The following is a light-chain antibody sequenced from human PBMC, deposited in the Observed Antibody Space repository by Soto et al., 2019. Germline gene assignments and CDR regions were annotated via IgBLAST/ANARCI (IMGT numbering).Light chain of an antibody. V-gene: IGKV3-15*01. J-gene: IGKJ1*01. CDR1: QSVSSD. CDR2: GAS. CDR3: QQLTDWPPQWT. Sequence: EIVMTQSPATLSVSPGERATLSCRASQSVSSDLAWYQQKPGQAPRLLIYGASTRATGIPARFSGSGSGTEFTLTISSLQSEDFAVYYCQQLTDWPPQWTFGQGTKVDIK.